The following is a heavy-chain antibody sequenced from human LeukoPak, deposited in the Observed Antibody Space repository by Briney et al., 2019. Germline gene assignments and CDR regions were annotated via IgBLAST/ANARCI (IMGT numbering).Heavy chain of an antibody. CDR2: ISGSGAGT. D-gene: IGHD2-8*01. V-gene: IGHV3-23*01. CDR1: GFTVSSNY. J-gene: IGHJ4*02. Sequence: PGGSLRLSCVASGFTVSSNYMSWVRQAPGKGLEWVSGISGSGAGTYYADSVKGRFTISRDNSKNTLYLQMNSLRADDTAVYYCAKMVREFYTISYYFDYWGQGTLVTVSS. CDR3: AKMVREFYTISYYFDY.